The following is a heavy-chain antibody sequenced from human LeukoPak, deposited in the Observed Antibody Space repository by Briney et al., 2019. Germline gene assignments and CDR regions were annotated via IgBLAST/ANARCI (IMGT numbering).Heavy chain of an antibody. V-gene: IGHV4-30-4*01. D-gene: IGHD3-10*01. CDR1: GGSISSGDYY. J-gene: IGHJ4*02. CDR3: ARQAGSGSYYNALGY. Sequence: SETLSLTCTVSGGSISSGDYYWSWIRQPPGKGLEWIGYIYYSGSTYYNPSLKSRVAISVDTSKNQFSLKLSSVTAADTAVYYCARQAGSGSYYNALGYWGQGTLVTVSS. CDR2: IYYSGST.